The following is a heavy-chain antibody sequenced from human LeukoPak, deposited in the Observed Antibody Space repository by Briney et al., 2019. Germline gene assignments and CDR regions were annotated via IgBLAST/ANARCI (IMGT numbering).Heavy chain of an antibody. CDR3: ARIGSSSCPDCNY. CDR1: GYSISSGYY. CDR2: IYYSGST. D-gene: IGHD6-13*01. V-gene: IGHV4-38-2*02. J-gene: IGHJ4*02. Sequence: SETLSLTCTVSGYSISSGYYWGWIRQPPGKGLEWIGSIYYSGSTYYNPSLKSRVTISVDTSKNQFSLKLSSVTAADTAVYYCARIGSSSCPDCNYWGQGTLVTVSS.